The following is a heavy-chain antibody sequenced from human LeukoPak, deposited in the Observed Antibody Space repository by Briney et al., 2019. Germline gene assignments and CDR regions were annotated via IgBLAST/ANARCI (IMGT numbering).Heavy chain of an antibody. CDR1: GGSVSSGSYY. Sequence: PSETLSLTCTVSGGSVSSGSYYWSWIRQPPGKGLEWIGYIYYSGSTNYNPSRKSRVTISVDTSKNQFSLKLSSVTAADTAVYYCARFRFGELSAFDYWGQGTLVTVSS. CDR3: ARFRFGELSAFDY. CDR2: IYYSGST. J-gene: IGHJ4*02. V-gene: IGHV4-61*01. D-gene: IGHD3-10*01.